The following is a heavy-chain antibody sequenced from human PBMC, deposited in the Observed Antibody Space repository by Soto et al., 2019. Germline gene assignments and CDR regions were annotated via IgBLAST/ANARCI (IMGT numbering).Heavy chain of an antibody. CDR1: GYTFSDYF. Sequence: ASVGLRKASGYTFSDYFIQWLRQAPGQGLEWVAWINPKTAATNYAKKFQDRVTLTSDTSFSTAYLELTRLRPDDTALYYCARIKWGLDYYSGMDVWGQGTAVTV. CDR3: ARIKWGLDYYSGMDV. V-gene: IGHV1-2*02. J-gene: IGHJ6*02. D-gene: IGHD1-26*01. CDR2: INPKTAAT.